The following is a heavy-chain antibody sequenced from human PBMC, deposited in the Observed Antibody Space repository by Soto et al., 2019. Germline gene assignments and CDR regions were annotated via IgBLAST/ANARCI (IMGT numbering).Heavy chain of an antibody. D-gene: IGHD1-26*01. CDR2: IKQDGSEK. Sequence: GGSLRLSCAASGFTFSSYWMSWVRQAPGKGLEWVANIKQDGSEKYYVDSVKGRFTISRDNAKNSLYLQMNSLRAEDPAVYYCARAPEVGATTDYYYYGMDVWGQGPTVTVSS. V-gene: IGHV3-7*01. CDR1: GFTFSSYW. J-gene: IGHJ6*02. CDR3: ARAPEVGATTDYYYYGMDV.